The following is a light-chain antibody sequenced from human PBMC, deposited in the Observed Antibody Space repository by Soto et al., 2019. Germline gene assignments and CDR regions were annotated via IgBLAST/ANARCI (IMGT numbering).Light chain of an antibody. V-gene: IGKV1-5*01. CDR2: DAS. CDR3: QHSNGHSTWS. CDR1: QSVTKW. J-gene: IGKJ1*01. Sequence: DIQMTQSPSTLPAFLGDRVTITCRASQSVTKWVAWYQQRPGQAPKILIWDASSLQRGVPSRFSGSGYGTEFTHSISSLQPEDFAPYYCQHSNGHSTWSFGQGTKLDIK.